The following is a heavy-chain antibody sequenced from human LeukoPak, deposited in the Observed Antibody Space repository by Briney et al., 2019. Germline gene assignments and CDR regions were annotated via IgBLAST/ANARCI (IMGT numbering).Heavy chain of an antibody. Sequence: PGGSLRLSCAASGFTFSSYAMNWVRQAPGRRLEWVSTISPNGGTTYYADSVKGRFTISRDNSKNTLYLQMNSLRPEDTAVYYCAKDHVGAAGNSDYWGQGTLVTVSS. V-gene: IGHV3-23*01. J-gene: IGHJ4*02. D-gene: IGHD2-15*01. CDR2: ISPNGGTT. CDR1: GFTFSSYA. CDR3: AKDHVGAAGNSDY.